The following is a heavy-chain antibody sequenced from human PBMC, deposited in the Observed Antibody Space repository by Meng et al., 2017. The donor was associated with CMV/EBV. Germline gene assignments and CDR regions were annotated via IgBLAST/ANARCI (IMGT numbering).Heavy chain of an antibody. V-gene: IGHV1-18*04. CDR3: ARGRLIVVVPAAIAGVRIAAALSMDV. D-gene: IGHD2-2*01. Sequence: ASVKVSCKGSGYSFTSYWIGWVRQMPGKGLEWMGWISAYNGNTNYAQKLQGRVTMTTDTSTSTAYMELRSLRSDDTAVYYCARGRLIVVVPAAIAGVRIAAALSMDVWGQGTTVTVSS. J-gene: IGHJ6*02. CDR1: GYSFTSYW. CDR2: ISAYNGNT.